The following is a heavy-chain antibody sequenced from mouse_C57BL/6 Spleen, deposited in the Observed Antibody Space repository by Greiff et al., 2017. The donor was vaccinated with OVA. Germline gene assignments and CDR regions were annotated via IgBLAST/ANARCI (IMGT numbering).Heavy chain of an antibody. CDR3: ARDAEGYYYYGSSYGWFAY. D-gene: IGHD1-1*01. Sequence: EVKLMESGGGLVQSGRSLRLSCATSGFTFSDFYMEWVRQAPGKGLEWIAASRNKANDYTTEYSASVKGRFIVSRDTSQSILYLQMNALRAEDTAIYYCARDAEGYYYYGSSYGWFAYWGQGTLVTVSA. J-gene: IGHJ3*01. CDR1: GFTFSDFY. CDR2: SRNKANDYTT. V-gene: IGHV7-1*01.